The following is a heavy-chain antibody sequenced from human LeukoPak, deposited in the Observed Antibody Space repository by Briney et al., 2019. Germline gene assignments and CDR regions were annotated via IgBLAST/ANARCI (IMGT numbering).Heavy chain of an antibody. CDR2: IRSKAYGGTY. D-gene: IGHD6-6*01. Sequence: PGGSLRLSCTASGFTFGDYAMSWVRQAPGKGLEWVGFIRSKAYGGTYEYAATVKGSFTISRDESKIIAYLQMNSLKTEDTAGYYCPIAARPWENGYYYYYYTDVWGKGTTVTVSS. V-gene: IGHV3-49*04. J-gene: IGHJ6*03. CDR1: GFTFGDYA. CDR3: PIAARPWENGYYYYYYTDV.